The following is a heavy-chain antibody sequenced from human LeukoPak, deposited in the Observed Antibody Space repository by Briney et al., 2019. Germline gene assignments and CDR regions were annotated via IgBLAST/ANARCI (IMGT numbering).Heavy chain of an antibody. V-gene: IGHV3-7*01. CDR1: GFSFNDFW. D-gene: IGHD1-26*01. Sequence: GGSLRLSCAASGFSFNDFWMDGVRQSPGKGMEWLDKINQDGTEGYYADSVKGRFTISRDNAKNSLYLQMNNLRVEDTAVYYCSGSLDYWGQGALVIVSP. J-gene: IGHJ4*02. CDR3: SGSLDY. CDR2: INQDGTEG.